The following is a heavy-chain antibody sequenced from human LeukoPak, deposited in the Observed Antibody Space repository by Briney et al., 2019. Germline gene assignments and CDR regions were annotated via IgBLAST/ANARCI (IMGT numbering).Heavy chain of an antibody. CDR1: GYTFTGYY. J-gene: IGHJ4*02. CDR3: ARDSGAVDTAMVDF. Sequence: ASVKVSCKASGYTFTGYYMHWVRQAPGQGLEWMGRINPNSGGTNYAQKFQGRVTMTRDTSISTAYMELSRLRSDDTAVYYCARDSGAVDTAMVDFSGQGTLVTVSS. D-gene: IGHD5-18*01. V-gene: IGHV1-2*06. CDR2: INPNSGGT.